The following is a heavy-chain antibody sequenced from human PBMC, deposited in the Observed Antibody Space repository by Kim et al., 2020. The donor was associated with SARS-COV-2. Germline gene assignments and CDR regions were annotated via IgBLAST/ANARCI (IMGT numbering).Heavy chain of an antibody. CDR2: ISGSGGGT. Sequence: GGSLRLSCAASGFTFTSYAMNWVRQAPGKGLEWVSSISGSGGGTYYADSVKGRFTISRDNSKNTLYLQVNSLRAEDTAIYYCARLKDAAGTDYWGQGTLVTVSS. D-gene: IGHD6-13*01. V-gene: IGHV3-23*01. J-gene: IGHJ4*02. CDR3: ARLKDAAGTDY. CDR1: GFTFTSYA.